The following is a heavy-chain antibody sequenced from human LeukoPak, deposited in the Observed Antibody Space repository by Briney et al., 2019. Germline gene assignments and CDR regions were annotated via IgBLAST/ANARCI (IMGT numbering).Heavy chain of an antibody. CDR1: GFTFSSYW. CDR2: IASDGSST. Sequence: GGSLRLSCAASGFTFSSYWMNWVRQAPGKGLVWVSRIASDGSSTTYADSVKGRFSISRDNAKNTLYLQMNSLRVEDTAVYYCARSTIFGVVRSFMDVWGQGTTVTVSS. J-gene: IGHJ6*01. V-gene: IGHV3-74*01. CDR3: ARSTIFGVVRSFMDV. D-gene: IGHD3-3*01.